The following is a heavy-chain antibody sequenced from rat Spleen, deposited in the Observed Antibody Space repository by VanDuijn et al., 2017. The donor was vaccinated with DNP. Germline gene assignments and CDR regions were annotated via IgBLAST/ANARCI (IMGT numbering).Heavy chain of an antibody. D-gene: IGHD1-12*02. CDR1: GFSLTNYH. Sequence: QVQLKESGPGLVQPSQTLSLTCTVSGFSLTNYHVDWVRQPPGKGLEWMGKMWYDGDTAYNSALKSRLSISRDTSKSQVFLKMNSVQTEDTAMYFCASSGTTMATLYFDYWGQGTLVTVSS. CDR2: MWYDGDT. CDR3: ASSGTTMATLYFDY. V-gene: IGHV2-27*01. J-gene: IGHJ3*01.